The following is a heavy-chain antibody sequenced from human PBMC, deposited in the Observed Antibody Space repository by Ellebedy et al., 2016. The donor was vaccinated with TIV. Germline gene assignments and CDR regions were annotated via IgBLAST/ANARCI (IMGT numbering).Heavy chain of an antibody. CDR2: INPHSGGT. J-gene: IGHJ4*02. Sequence: AASVKVSCKASGYTFTNYYMNWVRQAPGQGLEWMGWINPHSGGTNYAQKFQGRVTMTRDTSIKTAYMDLSGLGSDDTALYFCARDGRDYYDRSGHDYWGQGTLVTVSS. V-gene: IGHV1-2*02. CDR1: GYTFTNYY. D-gene: IGHD3-22*01. CDR3: ARDGRDYYDRSGHDY.